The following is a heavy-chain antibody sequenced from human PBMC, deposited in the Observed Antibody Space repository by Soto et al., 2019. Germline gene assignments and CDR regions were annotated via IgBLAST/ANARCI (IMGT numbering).Heavy chain of an antibody. CDR2: IYYSGST. D-gene: IGHD3-16*01. Sequence: PSETLSLTCTFSGGSISGSSYFWGWIRQPPGKGLEWIGSIYYSGSTYYNPSLKSRVTISVDTSKNQFSLKLSSVTAADTAVYYCARIVGGAPDHWGLGTLVTVSS. CDR1: GGSISGSSYF. CDR3: ARIVGGAPDH. V-gene: IGHV4-39*01. J-gene: IGHJ5*02.